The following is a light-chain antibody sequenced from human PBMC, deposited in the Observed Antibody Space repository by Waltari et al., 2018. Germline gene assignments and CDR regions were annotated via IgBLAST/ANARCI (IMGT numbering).Light chain of an antibody. Sequence: DIQMTHSPSSLSASVGDRVTITCRASQSISSYLNLYQQKPGKAPKLLIYAASSLQSGVPSRFSGSGSGTDFTLTISSLQPEDFATYYCQQSYSTPPITFGQGTRLEIK. J-gene: IGKJ5*01. CDR2: AAS. CDR3: QQSYSTPPIT. CDR1: QSISSY. V-gene: IGKV1-39*01.